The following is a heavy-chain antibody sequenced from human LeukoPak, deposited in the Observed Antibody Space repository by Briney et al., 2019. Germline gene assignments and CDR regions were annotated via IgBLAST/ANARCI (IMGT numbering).Heavy chain of an antibody. J-gene: IGHJ4*02. D-gene: IGHD2-2*01. CDR3: AKGKCSSTSCYLSYYFDY. CDR1: GFTFSDYG. CDR2: IRIDGSNK. Sequence: PGGSLRLSCAASGFTFSDYGMHWVRQAPGKGLEWVAFIRIDGSNKFYADSVKGRFTISRDNSKNTLYLQMNSLRAEDTAVYYCAKGKCSSTSCYLSYYFDYWDQGTLVTVYS. V-gene: IGHV3-30*02.